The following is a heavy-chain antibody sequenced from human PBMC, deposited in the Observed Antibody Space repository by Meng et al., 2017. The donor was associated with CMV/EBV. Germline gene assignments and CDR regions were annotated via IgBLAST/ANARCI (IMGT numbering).Heavy chain of an antibody. CDR1: CGFIRCYF. Sequence: VQLESAGRVRVTLAVPLPFPCTGCCGFIRCYFWSGIRHPAEKGLVWGRRIYTSGSTNYNPSLRGRVTMSVSTSKNHLSLKLSSVTAADTDVYFCARRSYDRYVIDYWGQGTLVTVSS. V-gene: IGHV4-4*07. CDR2: IYTSGST. CDR3: ARRSYDRYVIDY. J-gene: IGHJ4*02. D-gene: IGHD2-21*01.